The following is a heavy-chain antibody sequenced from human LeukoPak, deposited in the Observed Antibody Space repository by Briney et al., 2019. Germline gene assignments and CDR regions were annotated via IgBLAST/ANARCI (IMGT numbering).Heavy chain of an antibody. CDR3: ARRLKRWRLTRDWFDP. D-gene: IGHD3-10*01. Sequence: PSETLSLTCAVYGGSFSGYYWSWTRQPPGKGLESIGEINHSGSTNYNPSLKSRVTISVDTSKNQFSLKLSSVTAADTAVYYCARRLKRWRLTRDWFDPWGKGTLVTVSS. CDR1: GGSFSGYY. J-gene: IGHJ5*02. V-gene: IGHV4-34*01. CDR2: INHSGST.